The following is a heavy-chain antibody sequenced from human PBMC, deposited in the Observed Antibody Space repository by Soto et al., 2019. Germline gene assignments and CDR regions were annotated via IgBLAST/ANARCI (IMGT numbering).Heavy chain of an antibody. CDR3: ARGRKYYYDNTGPFYFEH. CDR2: IYYNGVT. Sequence: SETLSLTCTVSGGSISDYYWSWIRQPPGNELEWIAYIYYNGVTNYNPSLKSRVTISVDTSRNQFSLTLTSVTAADTAVYYCARGRKYYYDNTGPFYFEHWGQGTLVTVYS. CDR1: GGSISDYY. V-gene: IGHV4-59*01. D-gene: IGHD3-22*01. J-gene: IGHJ4*02.